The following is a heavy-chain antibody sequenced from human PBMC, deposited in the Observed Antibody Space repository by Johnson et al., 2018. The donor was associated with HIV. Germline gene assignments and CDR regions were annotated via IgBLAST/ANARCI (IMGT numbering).Heavy chain of an antibody. CDR3: ARGTRLGAPSNLDAFDI. CDR2: IRYDGSNK. J-gene: IGHJ3*02. V-gene: IGHV3-33*08. D-gene: IGHD1-7*01. CDR1: GFTFSTYG. Sequence: QVQLVESGGGVVQPGRSLRLSCAASGFTFSTYGMHWVRQAPGKGLEWVAFIRYDGSNKYYVDSVTGRFAISRDNAKNSLYLQMNSLRVEDTAVYYCARGTRLGAPSNLDAFDIWGQGRKVTVSS.